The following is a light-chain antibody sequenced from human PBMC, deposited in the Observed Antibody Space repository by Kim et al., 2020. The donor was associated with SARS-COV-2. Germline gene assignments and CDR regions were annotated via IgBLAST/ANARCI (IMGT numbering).Light chain of an antibody. V-gene: IGKV3-15*01. CDR3: QQYNIWPPIT. CDR1: QSVGNN. Sequence: ILMTQSPATLSVSPGERATLSCRASQSVGNNLAWYQQTPGQAPRLLIYRTSTRATGIPARFSGSGSGTEFTLTISSLQSEDFAVYYCQQYNIWPPITFCAGTRLESK. CDR2: RTS. J-gene: IGKJ5*01.